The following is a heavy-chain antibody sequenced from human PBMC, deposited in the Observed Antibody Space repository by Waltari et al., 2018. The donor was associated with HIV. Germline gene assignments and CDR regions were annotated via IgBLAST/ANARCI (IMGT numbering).Heavy chain of an antibody. CDR1: GFTFSSYA. Sequence: EVQLLESGGGLVQPGGSLRLSCAASGFTFSSYAMSWVRQAPGKVLEWVSTISGSGCNTYYADSVKGRFTISRDNSKNTLYLQMNSLRAEDTAVYYCAKGQYSSGWNFDYWGQGTLVTVSS. J-gene: IGHJ4*02. D-gene: IGHD6-19*01. V-gene: IGHV3-23*01. CDR3: AKGQYSSGWNFDY. CDR2: ISGSGCNT.